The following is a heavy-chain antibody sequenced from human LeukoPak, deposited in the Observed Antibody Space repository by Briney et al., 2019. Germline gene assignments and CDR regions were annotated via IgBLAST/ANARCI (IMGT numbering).Heavy chain of an antibody. Sequence: SETLSLTCTVSGGSVSSGSYYWSWIRQPPGKGLEWIGYIYYSGNTNYNPSLKSRVTISVDTSKNQFSLKLSSVTAADTAVYYCARVPSIDAFDIWGQGTMVTVSS. J-gene: IGHJ3*02. CDR1: GGSVSSGSYY. CDR3: ARVPSIDAFDI. V-gene: IGHV4-61*01. CDR2: IYYSGNT.